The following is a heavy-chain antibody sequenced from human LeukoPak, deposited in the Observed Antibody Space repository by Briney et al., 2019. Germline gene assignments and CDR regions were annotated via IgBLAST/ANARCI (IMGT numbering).Heavy chain of an antibody. CDR1: GGSISSYY. D-gene: IGHD6-19*01. Sequence: PSETLSLTCTVSGGSISSYYWSWIRQPPGKGLEWIGYIYYSGSTNYNPSLKSRVTISVDTSKNQFSLKLSSVTAADTAVYYCAREGNSGSAADYWGQGTLGTVSS. J-gene: IGHJ4*02. V-gene: IGHV4-59*01. CDR3: AREGNSGSAADY. CDR2: IYYSGST.